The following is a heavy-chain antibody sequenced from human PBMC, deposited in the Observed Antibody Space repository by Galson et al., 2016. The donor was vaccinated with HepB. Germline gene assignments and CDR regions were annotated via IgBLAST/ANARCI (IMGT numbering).Heavy chain of an antibody. Sequence: SLRLSCAASGFTFSSYAMSWVRQTPGKGLEWVSDISTSGGSTNYADSVKGRFTISRDHSKNTLYLQMNSLRAEDTAVYYCAKVVRTIQFLYYMDVWGTGTTVTVSS. J-gene: IGHJ6*03. CDR3: AKVVRTIQFLYYMDV. CDR2: ISTSGGST. CDR1: GFTFSSYA. D-gene: IGHD1-7*01. V-gene: IGHV3-23*01.